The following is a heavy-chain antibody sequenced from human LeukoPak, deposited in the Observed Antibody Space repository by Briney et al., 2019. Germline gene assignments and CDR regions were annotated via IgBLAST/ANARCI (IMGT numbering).Heavy chain of an antibody. J-gene: IGHJ4*02. CDR1: GASFSNYY. CDR3: ARGGGYCSGGSCYREAEVPDY. CDR2: INHSGST. D-gene: IGHD2-15*01. Sequence: NPSETLSLTCAVYGASFSNYYWTWIRQPPGKGLEWIGEINHSGSTNYNPSLKSRLTISVDTSKNQFSPKLSSVTAADPAVYYCARGGGYCSGGSCYREAEVPDYWGQGTLVTVSS. V-gene: IGHV4-34*01.